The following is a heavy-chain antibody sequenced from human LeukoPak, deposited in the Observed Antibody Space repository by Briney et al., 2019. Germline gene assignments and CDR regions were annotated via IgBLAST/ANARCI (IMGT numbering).Heavy chain of an antibody. CDR3: AAHYSSSWYYFDY. CDR1: GFTFSSYS. D-gene: IGHD6-13*01. J-gene: IGHJ4*02. CDR2: ISSISSYI. V-gene: IGHV3-21*01. Sequence: GGSLRLSCAASGFTFSSYSMNWVRQAPGKGLEWVSSISSISSYIYYADSVKGRFTISRDNAKNSLYLQMNSLRAEDTAVYYCAAHYSSSWYYFDYWGQGTLVTVSS.